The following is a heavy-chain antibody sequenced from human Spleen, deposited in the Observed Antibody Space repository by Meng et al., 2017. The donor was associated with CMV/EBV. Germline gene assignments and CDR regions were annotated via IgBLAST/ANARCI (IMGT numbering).Heavy chain of an antibody. CDR2: INDSGGST. Sequence: GGSLRLSCAASGFTFNNYAMSWVRQAPGKGLEWVSTINDSGGSTFYADSGKGRVTISRDNSKNTLYLQINSLRAEDTALYYCAKDLNYRFLEWLLSFDYWGQGMLVTVSS. V-gene: IGHV3-23*01. CDR3: AKDLNYRFLEWLLSFDY. J-gene: IGHJ4*02. CDR1: GFTFNNYA. D-gene: IGHD3-3*01.